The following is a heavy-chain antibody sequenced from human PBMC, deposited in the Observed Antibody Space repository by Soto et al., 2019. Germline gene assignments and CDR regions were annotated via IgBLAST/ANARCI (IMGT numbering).Heavy chain of an antibody. CDR2: IYHSGST. Sequence: QGQLQESGPGLVKPSVTLSLTCADSGGYISSSNWWTWVRQSPGKGLEWIGEIYHSGSTTYSPSLQSRLSRAVDTSENKFSRTLDSVTDADTAVYDCARILDTYPCSDVMDVWGPVTTVTVSS. CDR3: ARILDTYPCSDVMDV. D-gene: IGHD1-26*01. J-gene: IGHJ6*02. CDR1: GGYISSSNW. V-gene: IGHV4-4*02.